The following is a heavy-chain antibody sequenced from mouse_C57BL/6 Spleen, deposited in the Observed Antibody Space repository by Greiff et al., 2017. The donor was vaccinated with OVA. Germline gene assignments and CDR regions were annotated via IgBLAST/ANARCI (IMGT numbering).Heavy chain of an antibody. D-gene: IGHD4-1*01. J-gene: IGHJ2*01. CDR2: IHPNSGST. V-gene: IGHV1-64*01. CDR3: AEPTLTGTKGGADY. CDR1: GYTFTSYW. Sequence: QVQLKQPGAELVKPGASVKLSCKASGYTFTSYWMHWVKQRPGQGLEWIGMIHPNSGSTNYNEKFKSKATLTVDKSSSTAYMQLSSLTSEDSAVYYSAEPTLTGTKGGADYWGQGTTLTVSS.